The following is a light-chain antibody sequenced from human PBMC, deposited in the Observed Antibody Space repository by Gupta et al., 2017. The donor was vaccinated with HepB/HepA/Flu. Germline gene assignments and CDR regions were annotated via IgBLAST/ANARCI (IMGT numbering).Light chain of an antibody. CDR1: DYTSSRY. Sequence: ELVLTQSPGTLSFSPGERASLSCRARDYTSSRYRTGYQHKVGEGPRILIYSASSRATGIPDRCSGRGAGTDVTLTIDRREHEDFAVYYCKRYDGSFRYTFGQGTKVEI. CDR2: SAS. V-gene: IGKV3-20*01. J-gene: IGKJ2*01. CDR3: KRYDGSFRYT.